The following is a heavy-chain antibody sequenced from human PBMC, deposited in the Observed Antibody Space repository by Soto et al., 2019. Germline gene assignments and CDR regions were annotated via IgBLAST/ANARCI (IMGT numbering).Heavy chain of an antibody. V-gene: IGHV1-18*01. CDR2: ISAYNGNT. Sequence: QVQLVQSGAEVKKPGASVKVSCKASGYTFTSYGISWVRQAPGQGLEWMGGISAYNGNTNYAQKLQGRVTMTTDTSTSTVYMELRSLRSDDTAVYYCARDADYYDSSGYYTQWGAFDIWGQGTMVTVSS. D-gene: IGHD3-22*01. CDR3: ARDADYYDSSGYYTQWGAFDI. J-gene: IGHJ3*02. CDR1: GYTFTSYG.